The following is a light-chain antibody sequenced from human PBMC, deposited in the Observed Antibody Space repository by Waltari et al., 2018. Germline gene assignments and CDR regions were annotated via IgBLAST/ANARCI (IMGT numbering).Light chain of an antibody. Sequence: EIVLTQSPGTLSLSPAERVILSCRASQYITGCWMTCYNQKPGPAHTPLIYAASTRAPGVPDRFSGSGYGTDFTLTISRLEPEDSGVYYCQQYDGLVVTFGGGTKVEIK. J-gene: IGKJ4*01. CDR2: AAS. V-gene: IGKV3-20*01. CDR1: QYITGCW. CDR3: QQYDGLVVT.